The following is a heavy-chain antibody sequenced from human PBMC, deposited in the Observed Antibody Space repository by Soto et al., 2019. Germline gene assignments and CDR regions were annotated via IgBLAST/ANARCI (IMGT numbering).Heavy chain of an antibody. J-gene: IGHJ4*02. Sequence: QVHLVQSGAEVKKPGASVKVSCKGSGYTFTSDGITWVRQAPGQGLEWMGWISAHNGNTNYAQKLQGRVTVTRDTSTSTGYMELRSLSSDDTAVYYCARGRYGDYWGQGALVTVSS. CDR3: ARGRYGDY. V-gene: IGHV1-18*01. D-gene: IGHD1-1*01. CDR1: GYTFTSDG. CDR2: ISAHNGNT.